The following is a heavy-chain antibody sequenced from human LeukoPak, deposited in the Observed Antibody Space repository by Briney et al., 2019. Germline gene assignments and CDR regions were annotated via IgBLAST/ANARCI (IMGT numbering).Heavy chain of an antibody. CDR2: ISGGGGST. Sequence: PGGSLRLSCAASGFTFSSYAMSWVRQAPGKGLERVSGISGGGGSTYYADSVKGRLTISRDNSKNTLSLQMNSQRAEDTAVYYCAKAVGYSGSYPVDYWGQGTLVTVSS. CDR3: AKAVGYSGSYPVDY. CDR1: GFTFSSYA. V-gene: IGHV3-23*01. J-gene: IGHJ4*02. D-gene: IGHD1-26*01.